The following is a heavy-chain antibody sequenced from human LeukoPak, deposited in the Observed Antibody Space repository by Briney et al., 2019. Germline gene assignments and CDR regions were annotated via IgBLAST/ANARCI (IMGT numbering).Heavy chain of an antibody. D-gene: IGHD3/OR15-3a*01. V-gene: IGHV7-4-1*02. CDR3: ARTGPDWVVDY. CDR1: GYTFTNYA. Sequence: WASVKVSCKASGYTFTNYAMNWVRQAPGQGLEWMGWINTNTGNPTYAQGFTGRFVFSLDTSVSTAYLQISSLKAEDTAVYYCARTGPDWVVDYWGQGTLVTVSS. J-gene: IGHJ4*02. CDR2: INTNTGNP.